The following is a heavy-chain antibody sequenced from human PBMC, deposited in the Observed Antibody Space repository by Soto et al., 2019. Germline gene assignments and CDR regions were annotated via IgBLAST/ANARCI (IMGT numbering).Heavy chain of an antibody. D-gene: IGHD2-8*01. CDR3: ARGRGGIEMVSYYYGMDV. J-gene: IGHJ6*02. CDR2: IWYDGSNK. Sequence: QVQLVESGGGVVQPGRSLRLSCAASGFTFSSYGMHWVRQAPGKGLEWVAVIWYDGSNKYYADSVKGRFTISRDNSKNTLYLQMTSLRAEDTAVYYCARGRGGIEMVSYYYGMDVWGQGTTVTVSS. V-gene: IGHV3-33*01. CDR1: GFTFSSYG.